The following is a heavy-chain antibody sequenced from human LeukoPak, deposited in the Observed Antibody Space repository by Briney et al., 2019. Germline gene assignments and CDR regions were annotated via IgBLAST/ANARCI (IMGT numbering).Heavy chain of an antibody. Sequence: PSETLSLTCTVSGGSISTSNYYWGWIRQPPGKGLEWIGNIFYSGSTYYSPSLKSRVTISLDTSRNQFSLKLTSVTAADTAVYYCASRGIAAAGVDYWGQGTLVTVSS. V-gene: IGHV4-39*07. CDR2: IFYSGST. CDR3: ASRGIAAAGVDY. D-gene: IGHD6-13*01. J-gene: IGHJ4*02. CDR1: GGSISTSNYY.